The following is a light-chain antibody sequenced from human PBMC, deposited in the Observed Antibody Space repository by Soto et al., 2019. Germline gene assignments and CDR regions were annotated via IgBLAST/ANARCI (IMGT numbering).Light chain of an antibody. V-gene: IGKV3-11*01. J-gene: IGKJ1*01. CDR2: DAS. CDR1: QTVGTY. Sequence: EVVLTQSPATLSLSPGERATLSCRASQTVGTYLAWYQQKAGQPPRLLIYDASNRATGIPARFSGSGSGTDFTLTISSLEPEDFAVYYCKHRNGWLRTFGQGTKVEIK. CDR3: KHRNGWLRT.